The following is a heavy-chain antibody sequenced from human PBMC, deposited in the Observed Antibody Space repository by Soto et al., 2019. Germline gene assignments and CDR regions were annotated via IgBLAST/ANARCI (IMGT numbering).Heavy chain of an antibody. D-gene: IGHD3-10*01. Sequence: SDTLSLTCTVSGCSISSSSYYWGWIRQPPGKGLEWIGSIYHSGRTNYNPSLKSRVTISVDTSKNQFSVKLSSVTAADTAVYYCARVWGGAFDIWGQGTMVTVSS. J-gene: IGHJ3*02. V-gene: IGHV4-39*07. CDR3: ARVWGGAFDI. CDR1: GCSISSSSYY. CDR2: IYHSGRT.